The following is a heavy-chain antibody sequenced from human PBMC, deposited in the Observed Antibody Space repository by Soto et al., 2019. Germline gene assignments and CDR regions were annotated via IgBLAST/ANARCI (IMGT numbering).Heavy chain of an antibody. J-gene: IGHJ6*02. CDR1: GFTFSSYG. CDR2: ISYDGSNK. CDR3: AKDNQYYGMDV. V-gene: IGHV3-30*18. Sequence: QVQLVESGGGVVQPGRSLRLSCAASGFTFSSYGMHWVRQAPGKGLEWVAVISYDGSNKYYADSVKGRFTISRDNSKNTLYLQMNSLRAEDTAVYYCAKDNQYYGMDVWGQGTTVTVSS.